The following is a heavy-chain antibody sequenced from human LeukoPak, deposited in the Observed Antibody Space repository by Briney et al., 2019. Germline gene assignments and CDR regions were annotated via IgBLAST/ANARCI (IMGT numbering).Heavy chain of an antibody. J-gene: IGHJ4*02. D-gene: IGHD3-10*02. V-gene: IGHV4-59*01. CDR2: VYYSGST. CDR1: GGSISSYY. CDR3: ARDLDYVFDY. Sequence: SETLSLTCTVSGGSISSYYWSWIRQPPGKGLEWIGYVYYSGSTNYSPSLKRRVTISVDTSKNQFSLKLSSVTAADTAVYFCARDLDYVFDYWGQGILVTVSS.